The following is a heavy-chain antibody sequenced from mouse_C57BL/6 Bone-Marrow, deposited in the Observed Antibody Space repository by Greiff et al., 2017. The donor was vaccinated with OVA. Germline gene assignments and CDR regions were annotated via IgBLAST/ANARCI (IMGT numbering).Heavy chain of an antibody. CDR1: GYTFTSYG. CDR3: AREECSSCLFAY. CDR2: IYPRSGNT. J-gene: IGHJ3*01. D-gene: IGHD1-1*01. V-gene: IGHV1-81*01. Sequence: QVQLQQSGAELARPGASVKLSCKASGYTFTSYGISWVKQRTGQGLEWIGEIYPRSGNTYYNEKFKGKATLTADKSSSTAYMELRSLTSEDSAVYFCAREECSSCLFAYWGQGTLVTVSA.